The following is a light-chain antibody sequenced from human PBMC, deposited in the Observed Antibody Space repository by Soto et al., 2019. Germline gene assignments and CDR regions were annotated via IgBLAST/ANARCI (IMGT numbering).Light chain of an antibody. CDR3: QSYDFSLTAVV. Sequence: QAVLTQPPSVSGAPGQRVTISCTGSSSNIGATSHVYWYQQLPGAAPKLLFYDNNSRPSGVPDRFSGSKSGTSASLAITGLQAEDEADYYCQSYDFSLTAVVFGGGTKLTVL. V-gene: IGLV1-40*01. J-gene: IGLJ2*01. CDR2: DNN. CDR1: SSNIGATSH.